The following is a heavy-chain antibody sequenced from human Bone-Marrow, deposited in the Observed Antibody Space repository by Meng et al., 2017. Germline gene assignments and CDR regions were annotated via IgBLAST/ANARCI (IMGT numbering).Heavy chain of an antibody. Sequence: VGLVESWGRLVQAGGALRLSFDSSGFTFKYHDMDWVRQAPGKGLEWVAVISYDGSNKYYADSVKGRFTISRDNSTNTLYLQMNSLRAEDTAVYYCARFALLDYWGQGTLVTVSS. V-gene: IGHV3-30*06. CDR2: ISYDGSNK. J-gene: IGHJ4*02. CDR3: ARFALLDY. CDR1: GFTFKYHD. D-gene: IGHD3-10*01.